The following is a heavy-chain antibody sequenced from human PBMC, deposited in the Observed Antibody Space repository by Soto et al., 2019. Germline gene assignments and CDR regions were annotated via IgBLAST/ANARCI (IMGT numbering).Heavy chain of an antibody. V-gene: IGHV3-48*01. Sequence: GGSLRLSCAASGFTFSSYSMNWVRQAPGKGLEWVSYISSSSSTIYYADSVKGRFTISRDNAKNSLYLQMNSLRAEDTAVYYCARELRYFDSDAFDIWGQGTMVTVSS. J-gene: IGHJ3*02. CDR3: ARELRYFDSDAFDI. CDR2: ISSSSSTI. D-gene: IGHD3-9*01. CDR1: GFTFSSYS.